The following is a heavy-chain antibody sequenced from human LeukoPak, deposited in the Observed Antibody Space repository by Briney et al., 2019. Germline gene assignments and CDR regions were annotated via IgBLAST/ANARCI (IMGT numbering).Heavy chain of an antibody. CDR1: GGSISSYY. J-gene: IGHJ4*02. D-gene: IGHD3-22*01. Sequence: SETLSLTCTVSGGSISSYYWSWIRQPAGKGLEWIGRIYYSGSTYYNPSLKSRVAISADTANNQFSLKLSSVTAADTAVYYCARQVVITVYYFDYWGQGTLVTVSS. V-gene: IGHV4-59*05. CDR3: ARQVVITVYYFDY. CDR2: IYYSGST.